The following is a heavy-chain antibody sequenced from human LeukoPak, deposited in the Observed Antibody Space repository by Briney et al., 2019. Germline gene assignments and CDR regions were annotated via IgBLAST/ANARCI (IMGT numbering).Heavy chain of an antibody. CDR2: IYHSGST. CDR3: ARDGGDILTGDYFDY. CDR1: GGSISSGGYS. J-gene: IGHJ4*02. Sequence: SETLSLTCAASGGSISSGGYSWSWIRQPPGKGLEWIGYIYHSGSTYYNPSLKSRVTISVDRSKNQFSLKPSSVTAADTAVYYCARDGGDILTGDYFDYWGQGTLVTVSS. D-gene: IGHD3-9*01. V-gene: IGHV4-30-2*01.